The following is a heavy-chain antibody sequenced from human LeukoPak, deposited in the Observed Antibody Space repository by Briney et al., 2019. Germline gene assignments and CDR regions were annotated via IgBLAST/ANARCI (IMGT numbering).Heavy chain of an antibody. J-gene: IGHJ4*02. Sequence: GGSLRLSCAASGFTFSSSPMHWLRQAPGQGLEWVAVLSYDGSIKSYADSVKGRFTISRDTSKNTLHLQMNSLRAEDTAVYYCARDLVAGSPDYFDYWGQGTLVTVSS. CDR1: GFTFSSSP. CDR2: LSYDGSIK. V-gene: IGHV3-30-3*01. D-gene: IGHD6-19*01. CDR3: ARDLVAGSPDYFDY.